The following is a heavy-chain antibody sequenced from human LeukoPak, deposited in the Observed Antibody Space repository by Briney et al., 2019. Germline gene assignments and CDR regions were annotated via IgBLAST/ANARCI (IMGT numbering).Heavy chain of an antibody. V-gene: IGHV1-2*02. Sequence: ASVKVSCKASGYTFTGYYMHWVRQAPGQGLEWMGWINPNSGGTNYAQKFQSRVTMTRDTSISTAYMELSRLRSDDTAVYYCARDPPYSSGWYSVYWGQGTLVTVSS. CDR2: INPNSGGT. CDR1: GYTFTGYY. CDR3: ARDPPYSSGWYSVY. D-gene: IGHD6-19*01. J-gene: IGHJ4*02.